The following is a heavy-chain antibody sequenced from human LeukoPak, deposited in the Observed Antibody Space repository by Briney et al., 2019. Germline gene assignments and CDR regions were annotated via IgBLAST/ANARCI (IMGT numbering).Heavy chain of an antibody. CDR1: GGSISSHY. CDR2: IYYSGST. CDR3: AREPFSGGIAVAGGNWFDP. V-gene: IGHV4-39*07. J-gene: IGHJ5*02. D-gene: IGHD6-19*01. Sequence: SETLSLTCTVSGGSISSHYWSWIRQPPGKGLEWIGSIYYSGSTYYNPSLKSRATISVDTSKNQFSLKLSSVTAADTAVYYCAREPFSGGIAVAGGNWFDPWGQGTLVTVSS.